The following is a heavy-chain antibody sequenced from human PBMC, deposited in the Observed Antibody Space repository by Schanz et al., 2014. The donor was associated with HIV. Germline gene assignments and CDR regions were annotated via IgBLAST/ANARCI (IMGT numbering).Heavy chain of an antibody. D-gene: IGHD3-9*01. CDR1: GYTFTSQY. CDR3: ARGDILTGLYPYYFDS. V-gene: IGHV1-46*01. CDR2: INPYDGST. Sequence: QVQLVQSGAEVKKPGASVKVSCKASGYTFTSQYMHWVRQAPGQGLEWMGLINPYDGSTSNAQKFQGRVTMTRDTSTSTVYMQLSSLTSDDTAVYYCARGDILTGLYPYYFDSWGQGTKVTVSS. J-gene: IGHJ4*02.